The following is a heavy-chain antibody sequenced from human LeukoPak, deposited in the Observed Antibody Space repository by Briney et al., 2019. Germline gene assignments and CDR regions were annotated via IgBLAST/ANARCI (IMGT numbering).Heavy chain of an antibody. V-gene: IGHV3-48*04. D-gene: IGHD6-13*01. CDR2: ISSTSGTI. Sequence: GGFLRLSCATSGFIFSSYSMYWVRQGPGKGLEWVSYISSTSGTIYYADSVKGRFTISRDNAKNSLYLQMNSLRAEDTAVYYCARPVGSAGRDYWGQGTLVTVSS. CDR1: GFIFSSYS. J-gene: IGHJ4*02. CDR3: ARPVGSAGRDY.